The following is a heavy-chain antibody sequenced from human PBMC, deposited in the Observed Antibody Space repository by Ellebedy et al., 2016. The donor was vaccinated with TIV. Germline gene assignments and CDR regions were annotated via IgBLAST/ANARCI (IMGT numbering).Heavy chain of an antibody. CDR1: GYTFTDHY. CDR2: INPNSGGA. Sequence: ASVKVSXXASGYTFTDHYIHWVRQAPGQGLEWMGWINPNSGGADFAQKFQGRVTMTRDTSISTAHMELNRLRSDDTAIYYCARDRNEGASTVAYWGQGTLVTVSS. J-gene: IGHJ4*02. D-gene: IGHD1-14*01. CDR3: ARDRNEGASTVAY. V-gene: IGHV1-2*02.